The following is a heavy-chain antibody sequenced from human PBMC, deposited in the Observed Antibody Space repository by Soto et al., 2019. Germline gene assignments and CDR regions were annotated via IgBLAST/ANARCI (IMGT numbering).Heavy chain of an antibody. J-gene: IGHJ6*02. CDR3: ARGGWGYCSSTSCYFRSMDV. CDR2: ISSSGSTI. V-gene: IGHV3-11*01. Sequence: LRLSCAASGFTFSDYYISWIRQSPCKVLDWVSYISSSGSTIYYADSVKGRFTISRDNAKNSLYLQMNSLRAEDTAVYYCARGGWGYCSSTSCYFRSMDVWGQGTTVTVSS. CDR1: GFTFSDYY. D-gene: IGHD2-2*01.